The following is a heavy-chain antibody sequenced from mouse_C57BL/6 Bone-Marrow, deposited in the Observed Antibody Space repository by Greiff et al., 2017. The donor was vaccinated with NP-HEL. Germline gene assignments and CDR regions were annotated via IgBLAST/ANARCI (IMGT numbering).Heavy chain of an antibody. D-gene: IGHD2-4*01. CDR1: GYTFTSYW. Sequence: VQLQQPGAELVKPGASVKLSCKASGYTFTSYWMPWVKQRPGQGLEWIGMIHPNSGSTNYNEKFKSKATLTVDKSSSTAYMQLSSLTSEDSAVYYCARLGYDYDGYDFDYWGQGTTLTVSS. J-gene: IGHJ2*01. CDR2: IHPNSGST. V-gene: IGHV1-64*01. CDR3: ARLGYDYDGYDFDY.